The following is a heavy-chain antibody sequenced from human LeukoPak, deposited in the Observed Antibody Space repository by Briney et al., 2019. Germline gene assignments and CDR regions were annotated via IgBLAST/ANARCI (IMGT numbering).Heavy chain of an antibody. D-gene: IGHD3-22*01. Sequence: GGSLRLSCAASGFTFSSYSMNWVRQAPGKGLEWVSSISSSGSYIYYADSVKGRFTISRDNAKNSLYLQMNSLRAEDTAVYYCARAPNYDSSGHWGQGTLVTVSS. CDR1: GFTFSSYS. CDR3: ARAPNYDSSGH. CDR2: ISSSGSYI. J-gene: IGHJ4*02. V-gene: IGHV3-21*01.